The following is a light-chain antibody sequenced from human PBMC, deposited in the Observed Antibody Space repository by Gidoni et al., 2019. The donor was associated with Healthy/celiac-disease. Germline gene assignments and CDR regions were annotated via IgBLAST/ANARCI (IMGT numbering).Light chain of an antibody. CDR1: QSISSY. J-gene: IGKJ3*01. V-gene: IGKV1-39*01. Sequence: DIQMTQAPSSLSASVGDRVTITCRASQSISSYLNWYQQKPGTAPKLLIYAASSLHSGVPSRFSGSGSGTDFTLPISSLQPEDFATYYCQQRYSTQVTFGPGTKVDIK. CDR3: QQRYSTQVT. CDR2: AAS.